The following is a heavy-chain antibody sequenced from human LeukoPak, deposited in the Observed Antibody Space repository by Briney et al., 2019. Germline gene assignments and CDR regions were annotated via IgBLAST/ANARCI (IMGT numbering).Heavy chain of an antibody. CDR1: GITLSNYG. D-gene: IGHD3-16*02. J-gene: IGHJ4*02. Sequence: GSLRLSFAVSGITLSNYGMSWVGQAPGKRLKWVAGISDSGGRTNHADSVKGRLTISRDNTKNILYLQMNSLRAEDTAVYYCARGAKYYDYVWGSYRYTHRGDYWGQGTLVTVSS. V-gene: IGHV3-23*01. CDR3: ARGAKYYDYVWGSYRYTHRGDY. CDR2: ISDSGGRT.